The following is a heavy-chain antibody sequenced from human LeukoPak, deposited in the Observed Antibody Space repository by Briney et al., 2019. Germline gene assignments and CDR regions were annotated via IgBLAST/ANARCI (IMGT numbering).Heavy chain of an antibody. CDR3: LGYCSGGSCYSGGY. Sequence: GGSLRLSCAASGFTFSTYALSWVRRAPGEGLKWVSAITPGGDTYYADSVKGRFTISRDNSKNTQFLQMNSLRAEDTAVYYCLGYCSGGSCYSGGYWGQGTLVTVSS. D-gene: IGHD2-15*01. V-gene: IGHV3-23*01. J-gene: IGHJ4*02. CDR2: ITPGGDT. CDR1: GFTFSTYA.